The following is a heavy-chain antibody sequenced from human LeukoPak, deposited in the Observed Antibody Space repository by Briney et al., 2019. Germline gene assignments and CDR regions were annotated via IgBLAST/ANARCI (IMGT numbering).Heavy chain of an antibody. D-gene: IGHD5-18*01. V-gene: IGHV1-2*02. CDR1: GYTFTAYY. Sequence: ASVKVSCKASGYTFTAYYIYWVRQAPGQGLEWMGWINPNSGVTNYAQKFQGRVTMTTDTSTSTAYMELRSLRSDDTAVYYCAVGYSYGPPLFFDYWGQGTLVTVSS. CDR2: INPNSGVT. CDR3: AVGYSYGPPLFFDY. J-gene: IGHJ4*02.